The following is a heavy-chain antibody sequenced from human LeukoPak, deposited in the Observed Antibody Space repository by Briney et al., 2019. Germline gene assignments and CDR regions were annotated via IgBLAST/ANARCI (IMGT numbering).Heavy chain of an antibody. CDR1: GGSISSGGYY. CDR2: NYYSGST. Sequence: PSQTLSLTCTVSGGSISSGGYYWSWIRQHPGKGLEWIGYNYYSGSTYYNPSLKSRVTISVDTSKNQFSLKLSSVTAADTAVYYCTATREMATIIGWFDPWGQGTLVTVSS. CDR3: TATREMATIIGWFDP. V-gene: IGHV4-31*03. J-gene: IGHJ5*02. D-gene: IGHD5-24*01.